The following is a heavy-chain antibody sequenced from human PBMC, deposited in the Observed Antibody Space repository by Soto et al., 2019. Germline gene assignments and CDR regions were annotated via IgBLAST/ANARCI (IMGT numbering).Heavy chain of an antibody. D-gene: IGHD6-19*01. CDR1: GFTFSSYW. J-gene: IGHJ6*02. CDR2: IKQDGSEK. CDR3: ASLGWYYYYGMDV. Sequence: EVQLVESGGGLVQPGGSLRLSCAASGFTFSSYWMSWVRQAPGKGLAWVANIKQDGSEKYYVDSVKGRFTISRDNAKNSLYLQMNSLRAEDTAVYYCASLGWYYYYGMDVWGQGTTVTVSS. V-gene: IGHV3-7*03.